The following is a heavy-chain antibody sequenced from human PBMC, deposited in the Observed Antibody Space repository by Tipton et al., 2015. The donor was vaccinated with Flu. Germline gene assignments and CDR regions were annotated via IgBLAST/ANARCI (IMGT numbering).Heavy chain of an antibody. V-gene: IGHV4-39*07. CDR1: GGSISSSSYY. CDR2: IYYSGNT. CDR3: ARENPQLWYYYGMDV. J-gene: IGHJ6*02. D-gene: IGHD3-10*01. Sequence: TLSLTCTVSGGSISSSSYYWGWNRQPPGKGLEWIGSIYYSGNTYYNPSLKSRVTISVDTSKNQFSLKLTSVTAADTAVYYCARENPQLWYYYGMDVWGQGTTVTVSS.